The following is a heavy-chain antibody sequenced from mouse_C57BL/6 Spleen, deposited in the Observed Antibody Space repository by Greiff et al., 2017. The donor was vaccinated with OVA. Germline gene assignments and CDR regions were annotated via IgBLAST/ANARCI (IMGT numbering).Heavy chain of an antibody. CDR3: ARPSLYYGSSQYYFDD. V-gene: IGHV1-69*01. Sequence: QVQLQQPGAELVMPGASVKLSCKASGYTFTSYWMHWVKQRPGQGLEWIGEIDPSDSYTNYNQKFKGKSTLTVDKSSSTAYMQLSSLTSEDSAVYYCARPSLYYGSSQYYFDDWGQGTTLTVSS. J-gene: IGHJ2*01. CDR1: GYTFTSYW. D-gene: IGHD1-1*01. CDR2: IDPSDSYT.